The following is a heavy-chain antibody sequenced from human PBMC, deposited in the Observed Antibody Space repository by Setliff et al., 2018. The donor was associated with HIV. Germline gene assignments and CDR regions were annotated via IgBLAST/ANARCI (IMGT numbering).Heavy chain of an antibody. Sequence: QAGGSLRLSCVASGFTFSYFGMHWVRQAPGKGLEWVAFIQYDGRKNNYADSVKGRFTISRDNSRNTVFLQMNNLRTEDTAVYYCAKDQGRVNDHWGLGTLVTVSS. CDR2: IQYDGRKN. CDR3: AKDQGRVNDH. J-gene: IGHJ4*02. CDR1: GFTFSYFG. D-gene: IGHD3-16*01. V-gene: IGHV3-30*02.